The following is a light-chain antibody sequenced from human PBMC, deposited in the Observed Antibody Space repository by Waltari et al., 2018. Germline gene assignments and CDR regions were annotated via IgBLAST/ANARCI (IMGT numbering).Light chain of an antibody. J-gene: IGKJ4*01. CDR3: MQTLRPPLT. CDR1: QGISSY. V-gene: IGKV1-8*01. Sequence: AIRITQSPSSLSASTGDRVTITCRASQGISSYLAWYQQKPGKAPKVLIYAASTLQSGVPSRFSGSGSGTDFTLKISRVEAEDVGIYYCMQTLRPPLTFGGGTKVDIK. CDR2: AAS.